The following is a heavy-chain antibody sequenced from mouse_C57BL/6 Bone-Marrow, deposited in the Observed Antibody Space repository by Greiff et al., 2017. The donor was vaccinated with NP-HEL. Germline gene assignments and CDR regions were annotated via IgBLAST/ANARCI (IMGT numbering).Heavy chain of an antibody. V-gene: IGHV1-69*01. Sequence: VQLQQPGAELVMPGASVKLSCKASGYTFTSYWMHWVKQRPGQGLEWIGEIDPSDSYTNYNQRFKGKSTLTVDKSSSTAYMQLSSLTSEDSAVYYCAAMDYWGQGTSVTVSS. CDR1: GYTFTSYW. CDR3: AAMDY. J-gene: IGHJ4*01. CDR2: IDPSDSYT.